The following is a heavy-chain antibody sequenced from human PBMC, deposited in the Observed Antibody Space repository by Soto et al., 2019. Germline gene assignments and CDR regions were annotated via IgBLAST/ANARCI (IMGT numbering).Heavy chain of an antibody. CDR2: MNLDTGGT. CDR3: ARDGNFAFRGYSFGFDF. CDR1: GYRFTNFY. Sequence: QVQLVQSGAEVKKPGASVRVSCKASGYRFTNFYIHWVRQAPGQGLEWKGRMNLDTGGTTDAQKFQGRVSMTRDTSINTAYVEVTNLEADDTDIYYCARDGNFAFRGYSFGFDFWGQGTLVTVSS. D-gene: IGHD5-18*01. V-gene: IGHV1-2*05. J-gene: IGHJ4*02.